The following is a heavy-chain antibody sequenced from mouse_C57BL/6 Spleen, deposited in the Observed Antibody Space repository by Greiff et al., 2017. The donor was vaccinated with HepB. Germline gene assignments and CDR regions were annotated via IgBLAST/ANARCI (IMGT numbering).Heavy chain of an antibody. J-gene: IGHJ3*01. CDR2: ISSGSSTI. D-gene: IGHD2-5*01. CDR3: ARPEYSNLAWLAC. CDR1: GFTFSDYG. Sequence: EVQRVESGGGLVKPGGSLKLSCAASGFTFSDYGMHWVRQAPEKGLEWVAYISSGSSTIYYADTVKGRFTISRDNAKNTLFLQMTSLRSEDTAMYYCARPEYSNLAWLACWGQGTLVTVSA. V-gene: IGHV5-17*01.